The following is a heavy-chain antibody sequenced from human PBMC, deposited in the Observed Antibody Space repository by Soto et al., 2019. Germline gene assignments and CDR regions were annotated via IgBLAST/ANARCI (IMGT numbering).Heavy chain of an antibody. CDR3: AKEHRRAGSIDV. Sequence: QVQLVESGGGVVQPGRSLRLSCAASGFTFSSYGMHWVRQAPGKGLEWVAVISYDGSNKDYAGSVKGRFTISRDNSKNPLYLQMNSLGAEDTAVYYCAKEHRRAGSIDVWGQGTTVTVSS. CDR2: ISYDGSNK. J-gene: IGHJ6*02. V-gene: IGHV3-30*18. D-gene: IGHD3-10*01. CDR1: GFTFSSYG.